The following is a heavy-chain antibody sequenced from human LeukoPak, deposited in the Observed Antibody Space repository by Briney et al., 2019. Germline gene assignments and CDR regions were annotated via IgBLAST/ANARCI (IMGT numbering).Heavy chain of an antibody. V-gene: IGHV4-38-2*02. CDR2: IFHGGST. CDR1: AYSISSGYY. Sequence: SETLSLTCTVSAYSISSGYYWGWIRQSPGKGLEWIGSIFHGGSTYYNPSLRSRVTISVDTSNNQFSLKLRSVTAADTAVYYCARDLAHCAGDCYSDGFDYWGQGTLITVSS. D-gene: IGHD2-21*02. J-gene: IGHJ4*02. CDR3: ARDLAHCAGDCYSDGFDY.